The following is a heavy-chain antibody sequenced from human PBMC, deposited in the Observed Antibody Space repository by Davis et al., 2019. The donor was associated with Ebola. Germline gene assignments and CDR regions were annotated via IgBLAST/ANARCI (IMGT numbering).Heavy chain of an antibody. V-gene: IGHV4-59*01. CDR2: VYSTGGT. Sequence: GSLRLSCTASGCPINNYYWSWIRQPPGKGLEWIGYVYSTGGTEYNPSLKSRVMMSVDTSKNQFSLKLSSVTAADTAVYYCARTDRGCSGGTCYSGNDFDYWGQGTLVTVSS. D-gene: IGHD2-15*01. J-gene: IGHJ4*02. CDR3: ARTDRGCSGGTCYSGNDFDY. CDR1: GCPINNYY.